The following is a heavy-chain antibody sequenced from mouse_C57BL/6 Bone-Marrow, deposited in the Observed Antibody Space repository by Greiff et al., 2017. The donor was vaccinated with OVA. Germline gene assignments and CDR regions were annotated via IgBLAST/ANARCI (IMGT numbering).Heavy chain of an antibody. CDR2: ISSGSSTI. J-gene: IGHJ4*01. D-gene: IGHD2-4*01. Sequence: EVQLVESGGGLVKPGGSLKLSCAASGFTFSDYGMHWVRQAPEKGLEWVGYISSGSSTIYYAATVKGRFTISRDNAKNTLFLQMTSLRSEDTAMYYCARPYDYPFYYAMDYWGQGTSVTVSS. V-gene: IGHV5-17*01. CDR3: ARPYDYPFYYAMDY. CDR1: GFTFSDYG.